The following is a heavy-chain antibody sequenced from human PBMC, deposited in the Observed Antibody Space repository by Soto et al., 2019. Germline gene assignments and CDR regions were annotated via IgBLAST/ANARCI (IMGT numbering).Heavy chain of an antibody. CDR1: GYTFTGYY. CDR2: INPNSGGT. Sequence: ASVKVSCKASGYTFTGYYMHWVRQAPGQGLEWMGWINPNSGGTNYAQKFQGWVTMTRDTSISTAYMELSRLRSDDTAVYYCASDVQSGGGGSSGPDIFFYRWGQGTLVTVSS. CDR3: ASDVQSGGGGSSGPDIFFYR. V-gene: IGHV1-2*04. J-gene: IGHJ1*01. D-gene: IGHD6-19*01.